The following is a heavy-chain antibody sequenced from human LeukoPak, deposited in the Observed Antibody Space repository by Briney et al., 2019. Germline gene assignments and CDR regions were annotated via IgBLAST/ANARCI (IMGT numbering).Heavy chain of an antibody. J-gene: IGHJ4*02. CDR3: ARDLGSGYDY. CDR2: TRNKANSYTT. D-gene: IGHD3-22*01. Sequence: PGGSLRLSCAASGFTFSDHYMDWVRQAPGKGLEWVGRTRNKANSYTTEYAASVKGGFTISRDDSKNSLYLQMNSLKTEDTAVYYCARDLGSGYDYWGQGTLVTVSS. V-gene: IGHV3-72*01. CDR1: GFTFSDHY.